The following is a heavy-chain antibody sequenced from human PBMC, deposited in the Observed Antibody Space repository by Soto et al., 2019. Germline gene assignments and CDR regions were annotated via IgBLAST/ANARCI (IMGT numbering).Heavy chain of an antibody. D-gene: IGHD3-10*01. J-gene: IGHJ4*02. CDR1: GFNFNSYT. CDR3: ARVGDYFGEFDYFDY. Sequence: LRLSCSTSGFNFNSYTMNWVRQAPGKGLEWVSSISRFSDRTYYADSVKGRFAIFRANAENSVYLQVNSLRAEDTAVYYCARVGDYFGEFDYFDYWGQGTQVTVSS. CDR2: ISRFSDRT. V-gene: IGHV3-21*06.